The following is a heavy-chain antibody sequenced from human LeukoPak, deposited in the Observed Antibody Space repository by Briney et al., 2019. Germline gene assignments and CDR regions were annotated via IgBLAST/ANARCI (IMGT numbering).Heavy chain of an antibody. V-gene: IGHV4-59*05. D-gene: IGHD3-22*01. CDR3: ARHSYFYDSSAYYYSYWFDP. Sequence: SETLSLTCTVSGGSISSYYWSWIRQPPGKGLEWIGSIYYSGNTFYNPSLKSRVTISVDTSKSHFSLQLTSVTAADTAVYYCARHSYFYDSSAYYYSYWFDPWGQGTLVTVSS. CDR1: GGSISSYY. CDR2: IYYSGNT. J-gene: IGHJ5*02.